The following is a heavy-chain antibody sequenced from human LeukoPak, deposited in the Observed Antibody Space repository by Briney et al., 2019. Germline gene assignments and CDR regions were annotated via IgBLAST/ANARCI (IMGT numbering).Heavy chain of an antibody. J-gene: IGHJ4*02. D-gene: IGHD3-10*01. CDR1: GGTFSSYA. CDR2: MNPNSGNR. CDR3: ARGVGYYDASGTYVYYFDS. Sequence: GASVKVSCTASGGTFSSYAISWVRQATGQGLEWMGWMNPNSGNRGYAQKFQGRVSVTRNTSMSTTYMELSSLRFEDTAVYYCARGVGYYDASGTYVYYFDSWGQGTLVTVSS. V-gene: IGHV1-8*02.